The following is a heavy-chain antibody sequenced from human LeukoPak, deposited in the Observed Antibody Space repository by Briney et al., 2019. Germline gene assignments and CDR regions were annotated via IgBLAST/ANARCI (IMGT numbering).Heavy chain of an antibody. CDR2: ISGSGGGT. Sequence: GGSLRLSCAASGFTFSSYAMSWVRQAPGKGLEWVSTISGSGGGTYYAASVKGRFTISRDNSKNTLYLQMNSLRAEDTAVYYCAKDSTGRGSYRFVDYWGQGTLVTVSS. CDR3: AKDSTGRGSYRFVDY. J-gene: IGHJ4*02. CDR1: GFTFSSYA. D-gene: IGHD3-16*02. V-gene: IGHV3-23*01.